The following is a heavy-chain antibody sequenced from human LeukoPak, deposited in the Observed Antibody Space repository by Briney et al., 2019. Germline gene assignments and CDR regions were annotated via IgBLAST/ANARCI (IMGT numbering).Heavy chain of an antibody. Sequence: GGSLRLSCAASGFTFSSYAMSWVRQAPGKGLEWVSAISGSGGCTYYADSVKGRFTISRDNSKNTLYLQMNSLRAEDTAVYYCAKTQYYYDSSGYYHLIDYWGQGTLVTVSS. CDR3: AKTQYYYDSSGYYHLIDY. V-gene: IGHV3-23*01. CDR2: ISGSGGCT. D-gene: IGHD3-22*01. CDR1: GFTFSSYA. J-gene: IGHJ4*02.